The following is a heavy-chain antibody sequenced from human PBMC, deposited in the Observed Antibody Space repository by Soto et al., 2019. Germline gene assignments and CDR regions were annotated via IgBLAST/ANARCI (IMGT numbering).Heavy chain of an antibody. CDR1: GGSISSGNYY. Sequence: SETLSLTCTVSGGSISSGNYYWSWIRQPPGKGLEWIGFVSYSGSTYYNASLKSRVTISVDTSKNQFSLNLSFVTAADTAVYYCATMGTPATGLYYFDYWGQGTLVTVSS. J-gene: IGHJ4*02. D-gene: IGHD1-7*01. CDR3: ATMGTPATGLYYFDY. V-gene: IGHV4-30-4*01. CDR2: VSYSGST.